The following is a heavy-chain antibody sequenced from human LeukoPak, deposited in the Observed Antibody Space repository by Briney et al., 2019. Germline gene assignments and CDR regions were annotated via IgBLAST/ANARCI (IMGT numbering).Heavy chain of an antibody. CDR2: INREGNEK. J-gene: IGHJ4*02. CDR1: GFAFSDYW. D-gene: IGHD1-26*01. CDR3: ARVGTWELQRVFDF. Sequence: GGSLRLSCATFGFAFSDYWMTWVRQVPGKGLEWVANINREGNEKYYVDSVKGRVTISRDNAKNSVDLQMDSLRVEDTAVYYCARVGTWELQRVFDFWGQGTLVTVSS. V-gene: IGHV3-7*01.